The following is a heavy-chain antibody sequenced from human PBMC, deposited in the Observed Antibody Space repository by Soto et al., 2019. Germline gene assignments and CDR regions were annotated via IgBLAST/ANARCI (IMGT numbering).Heavy chain of an antibody. CDR3: ARMAVGTDYYYGMDV. Sequence: SETLSLTCAVSCYSMRSSNFWGWIRQPPGKGLEWIGYINYSGSTYYNPSLKRRVTMSVDTSKNQFSLKLSSVTAVDTAVYYCARMAVGTDYYYGMDVWGLGTTVTVSS. D-gene: IGHD6-19*01. CDR1: CYSMRSSNF. CDR2: INYSGST. J-gene: IGHJ6*02. V-gene: IGHV4-28*01.